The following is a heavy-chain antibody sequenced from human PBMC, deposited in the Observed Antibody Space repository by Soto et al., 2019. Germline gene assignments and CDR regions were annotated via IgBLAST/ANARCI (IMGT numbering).Heavy chain of an antibody. V-gene: IGHV4-59*12. J-gene: IGHJ6*02. D-gene: IGHD5-18*01. Sequence: SETLSLTCTVSGGSISSNYWTWIRQPPGKGLEWIGYVYNSGSTNYNPSLKSRVTISVDTSKNQFSLKLSSVTAADTAVYYCARDYNTAMVTRDYYYYGMDVWGQGTTVTVSS. CDR2: VYNSGST. CDR3: ARDYNTAMVTRDYYYYGMDV. CDR1: GGSISSNY.